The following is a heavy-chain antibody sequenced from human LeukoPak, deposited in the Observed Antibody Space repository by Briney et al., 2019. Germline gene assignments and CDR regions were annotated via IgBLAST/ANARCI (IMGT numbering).Heavy chain of an antibody. CDR3: ARDLDGDYEDYYYGMDV. D-gene: IGHD4-17*01. V-gene: IGHV4-4*07. Sequence: PSETLSLTCAVYGGSFSGYYWSWIRQPAGKGLEWIGRIYTSGSTNYNPSLKSRVTMSVDTSKNQFSLKLSSVTAADTAVYYCARDLDGDYEDYYYGMDVWGQGTTVTVSS. CDR2: IYTSGST. J-gene: IGHJ6*02. CDR1: GGSFSGYY.